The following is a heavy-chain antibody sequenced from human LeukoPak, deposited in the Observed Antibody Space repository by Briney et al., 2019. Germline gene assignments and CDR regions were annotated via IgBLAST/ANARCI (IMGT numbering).Heavy chain of an antibody. CDR1: GFAFSSYA. V-gene: IGHV3-30-3*01. CDR3: ARDGDYEGPDY. CDR2: ISYDGSNK. Sequence: GRSLRLSCAASGFAFSSYAMHWVRQAPGKGLEWVAVISYDGSNKYYADSVKGRFTISRDNSKNTLYLQMNSLRAEDTAVYYCARDGDYEGPDYWGQGTLVTVSS. D-gene: IGHD2-21*01. J-gene: IGHJ4*02.